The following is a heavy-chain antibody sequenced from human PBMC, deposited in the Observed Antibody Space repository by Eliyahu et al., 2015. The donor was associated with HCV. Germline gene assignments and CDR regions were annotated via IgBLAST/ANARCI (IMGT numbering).Heavy chain of an antibody. CDR3: AGAWIHDSDDYHHGVDV. CDR2: TRNKRNSXXT. J-gene: IGHJ6*02. Sequence: EVQLVESGGGLVQPGXSLRLSXXASGFXFSDXYXDWVRQAPGKGLEWVGRTRNKRNSXXTEYAASVKGRFTISRDDSKTSLYLQMNSLKTEDTAVYYCAGAWIHDSDDYHHGVDVWGQGTTVTVSS. CDR1: GFXFSDXY. D-gene: IGHD3-16*01. V-gene: IGHV3-72*01.